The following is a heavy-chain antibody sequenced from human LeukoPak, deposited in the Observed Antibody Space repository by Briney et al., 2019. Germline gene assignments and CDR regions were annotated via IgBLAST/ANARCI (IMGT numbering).Heavy chain of an antibody. CDR3: ARDTTNYDFWSGYEYYFDY. CDR2: ISSSSSYI. V-gene: IGHV3-21*01. J-gene: IGHJ4*02. D-gene: IGHD3-3*01. Sequence: PGGSLRLSCAASGFTFSSYSMNWVRQAPGEGLEWVSSISSSSSYIYYADSVKGRFTISRDNAKNSLYLQMNSLRAEDTAVYYCARDTTNYDFWSGYEYYFDYWGQGTLVTASS. CDR1: GFTFSSYS.